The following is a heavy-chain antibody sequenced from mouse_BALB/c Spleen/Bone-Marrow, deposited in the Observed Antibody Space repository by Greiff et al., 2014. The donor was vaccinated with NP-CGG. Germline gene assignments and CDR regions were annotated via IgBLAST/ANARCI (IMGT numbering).Heavy chain of an antibody. D-gene: IGHD3-3*01. J-gene: IGHJ4*01. CDR3: ERGDGNLARDN. Sequence: QVQLQQSGAELMKPGASVKISCKATGYTFSSYWIEWVKQRPGHGLEWIGEILPGSGNIYFNEKFKGRATFTADTSSTTAYMQLSGLTSKASAFFSWERGDGNLARDNWGQGTSPTVSS. CDR2: ILPGSGNI. V-gene: IGHV1-9*01. CDR1: GYTFSSYW.